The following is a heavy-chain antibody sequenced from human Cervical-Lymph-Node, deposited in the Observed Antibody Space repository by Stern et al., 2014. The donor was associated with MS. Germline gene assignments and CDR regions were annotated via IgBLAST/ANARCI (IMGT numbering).Heavy chain of an antibody. CDR2: IIPIFGTT. D-gene: IGHD5-12*01. CDR1: GDTFRNYA. J-gene: IGHJ6*02. Sequence: VQLVESGAKVKKPGSSVKVSCKTSGDTFRNYAISWVRQAPGQGLEWMGGIIPIFGTTNYAQEFQGRVTLTADTSTTTAYMELSSLTYGDTAVYFCARPWGIAATTGTHYYYYGMDVWGQGTTVTVAS. V-gene: IGHV1-69*06. CDR3: ARPWGIAATTGTHYYYYGMDV.